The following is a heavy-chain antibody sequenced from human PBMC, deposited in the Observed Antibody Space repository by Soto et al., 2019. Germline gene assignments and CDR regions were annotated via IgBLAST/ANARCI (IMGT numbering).Heavy chain of an antibody. CDR2: ISYDGSNK. D-gene: IGHD6-19*01. CDR1: GFTFSSYG. CDR3: AKGQWLDYYYYGMDV. J-gene: IGHJ6*02. V-gene: IGHV3-30*18. Sequence: QVQLVESGGGVVQPGRSLRLSCAASGFTFSSYGMHWVRQAPGKGLEWVAVISYDGSNKYYADSVKGRFTISRDNSKNTLYLPMNSLRAEDTAVYYCAKGQWLDYYYYGMDVWGQGTTVTVSS.